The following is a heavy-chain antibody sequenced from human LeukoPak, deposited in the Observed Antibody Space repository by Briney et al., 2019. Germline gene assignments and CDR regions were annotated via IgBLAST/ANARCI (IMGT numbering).Heavy chain of an antibody. CDR1: GGTFSSYT. CDR2: IIPILGIA. CDR3: ARAPYYYGSGSYLGSPGAFDI. D-gene: IGHD3-10*01. J-gene: IGHJ3*02. Sequence: ASVNVSCKASGGTFSSYTISWVRQAPGQGLEWMGRIIPILGIANYAQKFQGRVTITADKSTSTAYMELSSLRSEDTAVYYCARAPYYYGSGSYLGSPGAFDIWGQGTMVTVSS. V-gene: IGHV1-69*02.